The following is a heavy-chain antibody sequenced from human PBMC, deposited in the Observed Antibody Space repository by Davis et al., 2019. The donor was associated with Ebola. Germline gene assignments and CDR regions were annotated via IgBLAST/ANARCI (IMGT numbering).Heavy chain of an antibody. J-gene: IGHJ5*02. CDR3: ARLGYCSGGSCTNWFEP. V-gene: IGHV5-51*01. D-gene: IGHD2-15*01. CDR1: GYTFTSYW. Sequence: PGGSLRLSCKGSGYTFTSYWIAWVRQIPGKGLEWLGIIYPGDSDTRYSPSFQGQVTISADKSISTAYLQWSSLKASDTAMFYCARLGYCSGGSCTNWFEPWGQGTLVTVSS. CDR2: IYPGDSDT.